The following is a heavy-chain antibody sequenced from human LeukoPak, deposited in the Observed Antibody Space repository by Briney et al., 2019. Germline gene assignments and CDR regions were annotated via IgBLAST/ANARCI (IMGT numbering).Heavy chain of an antibody. Sequence: EASVKVSCKASGYTFTSYDINWVRQATGQGLEWMGWMNPNSGNTGYAQKFQGRVTITRNTSISTAYMELSSLRSDDTAVYYCARAGYRSSWYWYWGQGTLVTVSS. CDR3: ARAGYRSSWYWY. J-gene: IGHJ4*02. CDR1: GYTFTSYD. D-gene: IGHD6-13*01. V-gene: IGHV1-8*03. CDR2: MNPNSGNT.